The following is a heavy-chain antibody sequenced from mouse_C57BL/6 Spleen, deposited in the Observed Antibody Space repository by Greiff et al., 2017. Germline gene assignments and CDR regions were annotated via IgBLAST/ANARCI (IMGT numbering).Heavy chain of an antibody. CDR1: GYTFTDYY. CDR2: INPNNGGT. J-gene: IGHJ2*01. V-gene: IGHV1-26*01. Sequence: EVHLQQSGPELVKPGASVKISCKASGYTFTDYYMNWVKQSHGKSLEWIGDINPNNGGTSYNQKFKGKATLTVDKSSSTAYMELRSLTSEDSAVYYCARRTTVRVYFDYWGQGTTLTVSS. D-gene: IGHD1-1*01. CDR3: ARRTTVRVYFDY.